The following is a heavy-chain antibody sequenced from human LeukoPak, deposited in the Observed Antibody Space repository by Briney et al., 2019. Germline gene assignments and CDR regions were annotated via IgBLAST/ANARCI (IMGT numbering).Heavy chain of an antibody. J-gene: IGHJ3*02. Sequence: SQTLSLTCTVSGGSISSGDYYWSWIRQPPGKGLEWIGYIYYSGSTYYNPSLKSRVTISVDTSKNQFSLKLSSVTAADTAVYYCATRWSLVDAFDIWGQGTMVTVSS. V-gene: IGHV4-30-4*01. CDR3: ATRWSLVDAFDI. CDR2: IYYSGST. D-gene: IGHD2-21*01. CDR1: GGSISSGDYY.